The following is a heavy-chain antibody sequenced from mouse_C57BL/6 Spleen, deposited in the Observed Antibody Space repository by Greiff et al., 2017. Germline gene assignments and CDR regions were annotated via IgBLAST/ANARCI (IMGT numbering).Heavy chain of an antibody. CDR1: GFTFSDYY. Sequence: EVMLVESGGGLVQPGGSLKLSCAASGFTFSDYYMYWVRQTPEKRLEWVAYISNGGGSTYYPDTVKGRFTISRDNAKNTLYLQMSRLKSEDTAMYYCARHRTVGYFDYWGQGTTLTVSS. V-gene: IGHV5-12*01. CDR2: ISNGGGST. D-gene: IGHD1-1*01. CDR3: ARHRTVGYFDY. J-gene: IGHJ2*01.